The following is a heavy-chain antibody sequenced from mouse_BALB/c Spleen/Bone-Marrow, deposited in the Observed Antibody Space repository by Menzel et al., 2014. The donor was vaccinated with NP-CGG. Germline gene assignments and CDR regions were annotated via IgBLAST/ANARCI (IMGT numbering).Heavy chain of an antibody. V-gene: IGHV1-84*02. CDR2: IYPGSGNT. D-gene: IGHD1-1*01. Sequence: QVQLQQPGPELVKPGASVKISCKAPGYTFTDYYINWVKQKPGQGLEWIGWIYPGSGNTKYNERYKGKATLTVDTSSSTAYMQLSSLTSEDTAVYFCAREPYYGYYFDYWGQGTTLTVSS. CDR3: AREPYYGYYFDY. J-gene: IGHJ2*01. CDR1: GYTFTDYY.